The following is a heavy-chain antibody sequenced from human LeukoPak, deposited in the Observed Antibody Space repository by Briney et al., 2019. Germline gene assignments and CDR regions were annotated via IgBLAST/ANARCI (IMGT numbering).Heavy chain of an antibody. Sequence: SETLSLSCTVSGDSINSLDLWSWVRQPPGKGLEWIGEMYLSGTTHSNPSVKSRVTISIDKSKNQFFLNLSSVTAADTAVYYCAGLVGRYSSGLYYYYFDYWGQGTLVTVSS. CDR1: GDSINSLDL. D-gene: IGHD3-22*01. CDR2: MYLSGTT. CDR3: AGLVGRYSSGLYYYYFDY. J-gene: IGHJ4*02. V-gene: IGHV4-4*02.